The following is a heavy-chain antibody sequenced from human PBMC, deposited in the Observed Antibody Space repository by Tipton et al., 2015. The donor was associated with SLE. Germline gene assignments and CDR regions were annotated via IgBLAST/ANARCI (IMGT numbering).Heavy chain of an antibody. CDR3: ASLSAPSDY. CDR2: IDPDGGRT. CDR1: SFTFSSYW. J-gene: IGHJ4*02. V-gene: IGHV3-74*01. Sequence: SLRLSCTASSFTFSSYWMHWVRQVPGKGLVWVSEIDPDGGRTNYADYVEGRFTISRDNAKNTLSLQMNSLRVDDTGVYYCASLSAPSDYWGQGTLVTVSS.